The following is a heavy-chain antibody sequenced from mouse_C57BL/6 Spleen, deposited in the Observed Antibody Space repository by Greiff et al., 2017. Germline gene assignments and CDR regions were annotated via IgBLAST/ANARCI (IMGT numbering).Heavy chain of an antibody. D-gene: IGHD2-2*01. CDR1: GFNIKDYY. V-gene: IGHV14-1*01. CDR2: IDPEDGDT. Sequence: EVQLQQSGAELVRPGASVKLSCTASGFNIKDYYMHWVKQRPEQGLEWIGRIDPEDGDTEYAPKFQGKATITADTSSNTAYLQLSSLTSEDTAVYYCITGSRDYGYDDYAMDYWGQGTSVTVSS. J-gene: IGHJ4*01. CDR3: ITGSRDYGYDDYAMDY.